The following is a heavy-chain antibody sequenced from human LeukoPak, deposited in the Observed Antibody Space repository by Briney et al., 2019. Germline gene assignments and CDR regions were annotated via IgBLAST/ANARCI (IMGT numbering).Heavy chain of an antibody. Sequence: GESLKISCKGSGYSFTDYWIGWVRQMPGKGLEWMGIIFPGDSDTRYSPSFQGQVTISADKSISTAYLQWISLKASDSAMYYCARISGPILPGSYFDYWGQGTLVTVSS. D-gene: IGHD7-27*01. CDR2: IFPGDSDT. V-gene: IGHV5-51*01. CDR1: GYSFTDYW. J-gene: IGHJ4*02. CDR3: ARISGPILPGSYFDY.